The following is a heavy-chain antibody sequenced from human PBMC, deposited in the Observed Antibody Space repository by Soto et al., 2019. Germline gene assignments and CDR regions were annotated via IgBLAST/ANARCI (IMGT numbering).Heavy chain of an antibody. CDR2: IYYSGST. CDR3: ARHDYYYDSSGYYYVGAFDI. Sequence: SETLSLTCTVSGGSISSGGYYWSWIRQHPGKGLEWIGYIYYSGSTNYNPSLKSRVTISVDTSKNQFSLKLSSVTAADTAVYYCARHDYYYDSSGYYYVGAFDIWGQGTMVTVS. D-gene: IGHD3-22*01. CDR1: GGSISSGGYY. V-gene: IGHV4-61*08. J-gene: IGHJ3*02.